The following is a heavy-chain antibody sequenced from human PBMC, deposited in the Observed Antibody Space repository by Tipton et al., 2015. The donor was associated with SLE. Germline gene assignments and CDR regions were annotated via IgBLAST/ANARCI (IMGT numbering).Heavy chain of an antibody. CDR3: AREGGYCSCGSCYGWFDP. CDR1: GFTFDDYG. D-gene: IGHD2-15*01. V-gene: IGHV3-20*04. CDR2: INWNGGST. J-gene: IGHJ5*02. Sequence: SLRLSCAASGFTFDDYGMSWVRQAPGKGLEWVSGINWNGGSTAYADSVKGRFTISRDNAKNSLYLQMNSLRAEDTALYYCAREGGYCSCGSCYGWFDPWGEGTRVTVSP.